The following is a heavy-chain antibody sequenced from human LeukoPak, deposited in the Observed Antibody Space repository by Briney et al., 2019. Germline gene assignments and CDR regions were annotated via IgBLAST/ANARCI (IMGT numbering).Heavy chain of an antibody. Sequence: SETLSLTCAVSGYSISSGYYWGWIRQPPGKGLEWIGSIYHSGSTYYNPSLKSRVTMSVDTSKNQFSVKLNSVIAADTAMYYCARGVYLGDGYYFDYWGQGTLVTVSS. CDR3: ARGVYLGDGYYFDY. J-gene: IGHJ4*02. V-gene: IGHV4-38-2*01. CDR1: GYSISSGYY. D-gene: IGHD2-8*01. CDR2: IYHSGST.